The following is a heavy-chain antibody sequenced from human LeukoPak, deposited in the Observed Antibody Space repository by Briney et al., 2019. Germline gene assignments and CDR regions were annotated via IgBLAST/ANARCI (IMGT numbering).Heavy chain of an antibody. Sequence: PGGSLRLSCAASGFTFSSYAMHWVRQAPGKGLEWVAVISYDGSNKYYADSVKGRFTISRDNSKNTLYLQMNSLRAEDTAVYYCAREVGATPGDYYYYYYMDVWGKGTTVTVSS. J-gene: IGHJ6*03. CDR3: AREVGATPGDYYYYYYMDV. CDR2: ISYDGSNK. V-gene: IGHV3-30*04. D-gene: IGHD1-26*01. CDR1: GFTFSSYA.